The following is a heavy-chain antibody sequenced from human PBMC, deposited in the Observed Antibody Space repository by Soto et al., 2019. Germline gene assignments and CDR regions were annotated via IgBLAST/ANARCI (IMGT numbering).Heavy chain of an antibody. J-gene: IGHJ3*02. D-gene: IGHD1-26*01. Sequence: QLVESGGGLVQPGGSLRLSCAASGLTVSDHYMDWVRQAPGKGLEWVGRTRNKANSYTTEYAASVEGRLTISRDDSKNSLYLQMNSLKTEDTAVYFCARDSGSPYSAFDIWGQGTMVTVSS. CDR2: TRNKANSYTT. CDR1: GLTVSDHY. CDR3: ARDSGSPYSAFDI. V-gene: IGHV3-72*01.